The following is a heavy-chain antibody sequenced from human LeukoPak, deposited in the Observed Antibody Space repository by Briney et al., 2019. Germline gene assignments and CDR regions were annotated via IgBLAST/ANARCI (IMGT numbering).Heavy chain of an antibody. CDR1: GFTFSSYA. CDR3: AKLPDYYGSVSMDV. CDR2: ISGSGGST. V-gene: IGHV3-23*01. Sequence: GGSLRLSCAASGFTFSSYAMSWVRQAPGKGLEWVSAISGSGGSTYYADSVKGRFTISRDNSKNTLYLQMNSLRAEDTAVYYCAKLPDYYGSVSMDVWGQGTTVTVSS. D-gene: IGHD3-10*01. J-gene: IGHJ6*02.